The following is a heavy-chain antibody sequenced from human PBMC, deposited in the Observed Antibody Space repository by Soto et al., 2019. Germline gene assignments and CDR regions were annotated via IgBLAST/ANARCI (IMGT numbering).Heavy chain of an antibody. CDR3: ARLVGSPHGSYDEGAFDI. CDR2: IYPGDSDT. D-gene: IGHD1-26*01. Sequence: EVQLVQSGAEVKKPGESLKISCKGSGYSFTSYWIGWVRQMPGKGLEWMGIIYPGDSDTRYSPSFQGQVTISADKSISTAYLQWSSLKASDTAMYYCARLVGSPHGSYDEGAFDIWGQGTMVTVSS. V-gene: IGHV5-51*03. CDR1: GYSFTSYW. J-gene: IGHJ3*02.